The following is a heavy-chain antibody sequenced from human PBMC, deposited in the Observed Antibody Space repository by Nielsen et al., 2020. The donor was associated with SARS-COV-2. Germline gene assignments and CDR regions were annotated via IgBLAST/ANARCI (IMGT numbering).Heavy chain of an antibody. V-gene: IGHV4-34*01. CDR1: GGSFSGYY. CDR2: INHSGST. Sequence: GSLRLSCAVYGGSFSGYYWSWIRQPPGKGLEWIGEINHSGSTNYNPSLKSRVTISVDTSKNQFSLKLSSVTAADTAVYYCARGMGSRVTGYFQHWGQGTLVTVSS. J-gene: IGHJ1*01. D-gene: IGHD2-21*02. CDR3: ARGMGSRVTGYFQH.